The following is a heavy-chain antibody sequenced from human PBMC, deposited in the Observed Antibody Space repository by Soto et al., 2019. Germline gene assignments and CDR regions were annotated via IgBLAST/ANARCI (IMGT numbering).Heavy chain of an antibody. V-gene: IGHV1-69*12. Sequence: QVQLVQSGAEVKKPGSSVKVSCKASGGTFSSYAISWVRQAPGQGLEWMGGIIPIFGTANYAQKFQGRVTITADESTSTAYRELSSLRSEDTAVYYCARGGVLQLWFTYNWFDPWGQGTLVTVSS. D-gene: IGHD5-18*01. CDR3: ARGGVLQLWFTYNWFDP. CDR2: IIPIFGTA. CDR1: GGTFSSYA. J-gene: IGHJ5*02.